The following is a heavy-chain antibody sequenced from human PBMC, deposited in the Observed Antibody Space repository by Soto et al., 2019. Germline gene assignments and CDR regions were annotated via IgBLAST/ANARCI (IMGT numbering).Heavy chain of an antibody. CDR2: IYYSGST. CDR1: GGSISSYY. CDR3: AGGTYSSRYDY. D-gene: IGHD6-13*01. V-gene: IGHV4-59*01. Sequence: SETLSLTCTVSGGSISSYYWSWIRQPPGKGLEWIGYIYYSGSTNYNPSLKSRVTISVDTSKNQFSLKLSSVTAADTAVYYCAGGTYSSRYDYWGQGTLVTVSS. J-gene: IGHJ4*02.